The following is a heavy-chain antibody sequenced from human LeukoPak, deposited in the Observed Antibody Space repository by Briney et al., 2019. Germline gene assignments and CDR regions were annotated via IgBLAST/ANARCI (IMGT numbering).Heavy chain of an antibody. CDR3: ARDTYYYGSGSYYTY. CDR1: GFTVSSNY. D-gene: IGHD3-10*01. J-gene: IGHJ4*02. CDR2: IYSGGST. V-gene: IGHV3-66*01. Sequence: QPGGSLRLSCAASGFTVSSNYMSWVRQAPGKGLEWVSVIYSGGSTYYADSVKGRFTISRDNSKNTLYLQMNSLRAEDTAVYYCARDTYYYGSGSYYTYWGQGTLVTVSS.